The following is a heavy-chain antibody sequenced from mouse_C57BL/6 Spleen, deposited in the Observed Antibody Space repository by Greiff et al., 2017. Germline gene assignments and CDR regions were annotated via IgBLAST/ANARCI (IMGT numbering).Heavy chain of an antibody. V-gene: IGHV3-6*01. Sequence: EVKLQESGPGLVKPSQSLSLTCSVTGYSITSGYYWNWIRQFPGNKLEWMGYISYDGSNNYNPSLKNRISITRDTSKNQFFLKLNSVTTEDTATYYCARGGNWAWFAYWGQGTLVTVSA. D-gene: IGHD4-1*01. CDR2: ISYDGSN. J-gene: IGHJ3*01. CDR1: GYSITSGYY. CDR3: ARGGNWAWFAY.